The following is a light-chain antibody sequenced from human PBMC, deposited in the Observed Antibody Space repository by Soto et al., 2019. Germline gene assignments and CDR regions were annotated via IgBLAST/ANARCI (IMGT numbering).Light chain of an antibody. J-gene: IGLJ2*01. CDR3: SSWTSSSTLL. V-gene: IGLV2-14*01. Sequence: QSALTQPASVSGSPGQSITISCTGTSNDDGGAYNYVSWYQQHPGKAPKLMIYEVIHRPSGVSNRFSGSKSGNTASLNISGLQAEDEADYYCSSWTSSSTLLSGGGTKLTVL. CDR1: SNDDGGAYNY. CDR2: EVI.